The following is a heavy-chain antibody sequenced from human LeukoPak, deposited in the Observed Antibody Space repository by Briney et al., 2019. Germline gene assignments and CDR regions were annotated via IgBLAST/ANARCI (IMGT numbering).Heavy chain of an antibody. V-gene: IGHV3-23*01. CDR1: GFTFSSYA. J-gene: IGHJ4*02. CDR2: ISASAYTT. D-gene: IGHD1-26*01. Sequence: GGSLRLSCAASGFTFSSYAMTWVRQAPGEGLEWVSVISASAYTTYYADSVKGRFTISRDNPKNTLYLQMNSLTAEDTAIYYCAKNLRYTGSWQYDYWGQGTLVTVSS. CDR3: AKNLRYTGSWQYDY.